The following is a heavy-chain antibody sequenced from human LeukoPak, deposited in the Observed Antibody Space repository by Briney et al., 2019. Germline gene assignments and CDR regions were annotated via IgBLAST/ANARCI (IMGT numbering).Heavy chain of an antibody. D-gene: IGHD4-17*01. CDR1: GGSISSSSYY. CDR3: ARGVSTVTTFDY. CDR2: IYYSGST. Sequence: LETLSLTCTVSGGSISSSSYYWGWIRQPPGKGLEWIGSIYYSGSTYSNPSLKSRVTISVDTSKNQFSLKLSSVTAADTAVYYCARGVSTVTTFDYWGQGTLVTVSS. V-gene: IGHV4-39*07. J-gene: IGHJ4*02.